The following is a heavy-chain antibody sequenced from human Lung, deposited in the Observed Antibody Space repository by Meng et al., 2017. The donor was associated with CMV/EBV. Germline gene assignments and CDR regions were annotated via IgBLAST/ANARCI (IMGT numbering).Heavy chain of an antibody. J-gene: IGHJ5*02. CDR3: ASGGYCSSTSCYRGWFDP. Sequence: ASVXVSXKASGYTFTGYYMHWVRQAPGQGLEWMGWINPNSGGTNYAQKFQGRVTMTRDTSISTAYMELSRLRSDDTTVYYCASGGYCSSTSCYRGWFDPWXQETXVTVDS. D-gene: IGHD2-2*02. CDR1: GYTFTGYY. CDR2: INPNSGGT. V-gene: IGHV1-2*02.